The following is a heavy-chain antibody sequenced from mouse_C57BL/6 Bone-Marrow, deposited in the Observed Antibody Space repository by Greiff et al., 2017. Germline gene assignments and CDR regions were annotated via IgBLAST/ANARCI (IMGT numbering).Heavy chain of an antibody. CDR1: GFTFSSYG. CDR2: ISSGGSYT. J-gene: IGHJ1*03. Sequence: EVKLVESGGDLVKPGGSLKLSCAASGFTFSSYGMSWVRQTPDKRLEWVATISSGGSYTYYPDSVKGRFTISRANAKNTLYLQMSSLKSEDTAMYYWARLYWYFDVWGTGNTGTGPS. V-gene: IGHV5-6*01. CDR3: ARLYWYFDV.